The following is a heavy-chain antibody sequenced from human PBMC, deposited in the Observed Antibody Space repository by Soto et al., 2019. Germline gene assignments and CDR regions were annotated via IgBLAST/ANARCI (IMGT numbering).Heavy chain of an antibody. Sequence: SETLSLTCAVSGYSISSGYYWGWIRQPPGKGLEWIGSIYHSGSTYYNPSLKSRVTISVDTSKNQFSLKLSSVTAADTAVYYCARDLWAIAAAVNYFDYWGQGTLVTVSS. CDR2: IYHSGST. J-gene: IGHJ4*02. V-gene: IGHV4-38-2*02. D-gene: IGHD6-13*01. CDR1: GYSISSGYY. CDR3: ARDLWAIAAAVNYFDY.